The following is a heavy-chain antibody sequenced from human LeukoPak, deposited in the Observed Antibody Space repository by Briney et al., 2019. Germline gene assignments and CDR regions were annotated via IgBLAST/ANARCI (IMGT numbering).Heavy chain of an antibody. CDR1: GYTFTGYY. J-gene: IGHJ4*02. D-gene: IGHD3-3*02. CDR2: INPNSGGT. Sequence: ASVKVSCKASGYTFTGYYMHWVRQAPGQGLEWMGWINPNSGGTNYAQKFQGRVTMTRDTSTTTVYMGLSSLRSEDTAVYYCARVDAASGTHFWDYWGQGTLVTVSS. CDR3: ARVDAASGTHFWDY. V-gene: IGHV1-2*02.